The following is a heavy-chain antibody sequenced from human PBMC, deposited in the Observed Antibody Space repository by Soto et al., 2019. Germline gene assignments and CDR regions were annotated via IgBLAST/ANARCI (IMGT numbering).Heavy chain of an antibody. CDR1: GGSIISYS. CDR2: IYYSGST. V-gene: IGHV4-59*08. Sequence: SDTLSLTCTVSGGSIISYSWSWIRQPPGKGLEWIGYIYYSGSTNYNPSLKSRVTISVDTSKNQFSLKLSSVTAADMAVYYCARRYGYSFDYWGQGTLVTVS. D-gene: IGHD1-1*01. J-gene: IGHJ4*02. CDR3: ARRYGYSFDY.